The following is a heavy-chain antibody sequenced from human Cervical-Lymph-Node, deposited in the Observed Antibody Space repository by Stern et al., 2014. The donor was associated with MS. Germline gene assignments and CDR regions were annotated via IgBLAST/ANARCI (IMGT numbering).Heavy chain of an antibody. Sequence: QVQLVQSGAEVKKPGSSVRVSCKASGGTFSSYAISCVRQAPGQGLEWMGGIIPMFGTANYAQKFQGRVTITADDSTTTAYMEVSSLRSEDTAVYYCASSVGELTPEAVWGQGTTVTVFS. J-gene: IGHJ6*02. CDR1: GGTFSSYA. D-gene: IGHD3-10*01. CDR3: ASSVGELTPEAV. V-gene: IGHV1-69*01. CDR2: IIPMFGTA.